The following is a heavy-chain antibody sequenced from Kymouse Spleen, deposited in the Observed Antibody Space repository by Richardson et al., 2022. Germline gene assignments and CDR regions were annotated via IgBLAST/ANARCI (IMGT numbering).Heavy chain of an antibody. CDR2: ISWNSGSI. V-gene: IGHV3-9*01. Sequence: EVQLVESGGGLVQPGRSLRLSCAASGFTFDDYAMHWVRQAPGKGLEWVSGISWNSGSIGYADSVKGRFTISRDNAKNSLYLQMNSLRAEDTALYYCAKDIVVRGVMGYYYGMDVWGQGTTVTVSS. CDR1: GFTFDDYA. CDR3: AKDIVVRGVMGYYYGMDV. J-gene: IGHJ6*02. D-gene: IGHD3-10*01.